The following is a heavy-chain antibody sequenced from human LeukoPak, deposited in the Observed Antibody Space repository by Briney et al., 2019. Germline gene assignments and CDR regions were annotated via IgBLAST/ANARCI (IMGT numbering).Heavy chain of an antibody. D-gene: IGHD3-22*01. Sequence: ASVKVSCKASGYTFTSYGISWVRQAPGQGLEWMGWISAYNGNTNYAQKLQGRVTMTTDTSTSTAYMELRSLRSDDTAVYYCARMHYYDSSGLNWFDPWGQGTLVTVSS. CDR1: GYTFTSYG. V-gene: IGHV1-18*01. CDR3: ARMHYYDSSGLNWFDP. J-gene: IGHJ5*02. CDR2: ISAYNGNT.